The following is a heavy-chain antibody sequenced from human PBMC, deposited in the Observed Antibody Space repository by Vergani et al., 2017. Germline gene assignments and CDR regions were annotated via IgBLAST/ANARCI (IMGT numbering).Heavy chain of an antibody. CDR3: ARDGWSGSYDMDV. D-gene: IGHD1-26*01. CDR2: IWYDGSNK. CDR1: GFTFSSYG. J-gene: IGHJ6*03. Sequence: QVQLVESGGGVVQPGRSLRLSCAASGFTFSSYGMHWVRQAPGKGLEWVAVIWYDGSNKYHADSVKGRFTIPRDNSKNSLYLQMNSLRAEDTAVYYCARDGWSGSYDMDVWGKGTTVTVSS. V-gene: IGHV3-33*01.